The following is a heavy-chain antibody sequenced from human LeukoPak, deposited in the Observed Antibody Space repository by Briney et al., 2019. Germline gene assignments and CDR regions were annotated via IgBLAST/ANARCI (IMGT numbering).Heavy chain of an antibody. CDR2: IRYDGSNK. D-gene: IGHD4-17*01. CDR1: GLTFSSYG. J-gene: IGHJ4*02. V-gene: IGHV3-30*02. Sequence: PGGSLRLSCAASGLTFSSYGMHWVRQAPGKGLEWVAFIRYDGSNKYYADSVKGRFTISRDNSKNTLYLQMNSLRAEDTAVYYCAKDYGDYSYFFDYWGQGTLVTVSS. CDR3: AKDYGDYSYFFDY.